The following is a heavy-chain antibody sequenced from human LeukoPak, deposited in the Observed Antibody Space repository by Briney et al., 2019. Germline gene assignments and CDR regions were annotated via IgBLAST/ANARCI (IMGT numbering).Heavy chain of an antibody. CDR3: AELGITVIGGV. V-gene: IGHV3-48*04. CDR2: ISSSGSTI. Sequence: GGSLRLSCAASGFTFSTYGMSWVRQAPGKGLEWVSYISSSGSTIYYADSVKGRFTISRDNAKNSLYLQMNSLRAEDTAVYYCAELGITVIGGVWGKGTTVTISS. CDR1: GFTFSTYG. D-gene: IGHD3-10*02. J-gene: IGHJ6*04.